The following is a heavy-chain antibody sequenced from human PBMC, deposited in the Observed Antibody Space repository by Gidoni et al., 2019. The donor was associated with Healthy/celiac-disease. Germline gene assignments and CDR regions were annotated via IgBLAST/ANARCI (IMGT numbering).Heavy chain of an antibody. D-gene: IGHD4-17*01. J-gene: IGHJ3*02. CDR2: IYYSGST. CDR3: ARVPPDYGDYPNAFDI. V-gene: IGHV4-31*03. CDR1: GGSISSGVYY. Sequence: QVQLQESGPGLVKPSQTLSLTCTVSGGSISSGVYYWSWIRQHPGKGLEWIGYIYYSGSTYYNPSLKSRVTISVDTSKNQFSLKLSSVTAADTAVYYCARVPPDYGDYPNAFDIWGQGTMVTVSS.